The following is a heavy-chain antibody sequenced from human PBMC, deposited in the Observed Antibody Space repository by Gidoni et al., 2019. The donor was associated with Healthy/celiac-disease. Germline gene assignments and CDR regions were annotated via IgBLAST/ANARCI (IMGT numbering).Heavy chain of an antibody. Sequence: EVHLVESGGVVVQPGGSLRLSCAASGFTFDDYTMHWVRQAPGKGLEWVSLISWDGGSTYYADSVKGRFTISRDNSKNSLYLQMNSLRTEDTALYYCAKSIRSWSYFDYWGQGTLVTVSS. V-gene: IGHV3-43*01. CDR1: GFTFDDYT. J-gene: IGHJ4*02. CDR3: AKSIRSWSYFDY. D-gene: IGHD6-13*01. CDR2: ISWDGGST.